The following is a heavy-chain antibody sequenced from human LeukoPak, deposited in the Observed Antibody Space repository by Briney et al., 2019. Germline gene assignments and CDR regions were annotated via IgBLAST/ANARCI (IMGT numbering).Heavy chain of an antibody. V-gene: IGHV3-66*01. Sequence: GGSLRLSCAAYGFTVSSNYMSWVRQAPGKGLEWGSVIYSGGSTYYAESVKGRFTISRDNSKNTLYLQMNSLRAEDTAVYYCARSQYSGSYSSFNYWGQGTLVTVSS. CDR2: IYSGGST. D-gene: IGHD1-26*01. CDR1: GFTVSSNY. CDR3: ARSQYSGSYSSFNY. J-gene: IGHJ4*02.